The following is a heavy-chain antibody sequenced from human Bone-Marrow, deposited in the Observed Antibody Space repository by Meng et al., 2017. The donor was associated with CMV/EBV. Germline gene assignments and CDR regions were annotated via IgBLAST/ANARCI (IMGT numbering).Heavy chain of an antibody. CDR3: AKVYCSGGSCYSDDAFDI. V-gene: IGHV3-23*01. CDR2: ISGSGGST. Sequence: GESLKISCAASGFTFSSYAMSWVRQAPGKGLEWVSAISGSGGSTYYADSVKGRFTISRDNSKNTLYLQMNSLRAEDTAVYYCAKVYCSGGSCYSDDAFDIWGQGTMVTVSS. J-gene: IGHJ3*02. D-gene: IGHD2-15*01. CDR1: GFTFSSYA.